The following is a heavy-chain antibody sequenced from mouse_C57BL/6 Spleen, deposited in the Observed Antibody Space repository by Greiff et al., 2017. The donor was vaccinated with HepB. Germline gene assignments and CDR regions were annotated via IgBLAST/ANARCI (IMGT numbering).Heavy chain of an antibody. J-gene: IGHJ1*03. CDR3: ARDTTVSYGYFDV. CDR2: INPNNGGT. V-gene: IGHV1-18*01. Sequence: EVQLQQSGPELVKPGASVKIPCKASGYTFTDYNMDWVKQSHGKSLEWIGDINPNNGGTIYNQKFKGKATLTVAKSSSTAYMELRSLTSEDTAVYYCARDTTVSYGYFDVWGTGTTVTVSS. CDR1: GYTFTDYN. D-gene: IGHD1-1*01.